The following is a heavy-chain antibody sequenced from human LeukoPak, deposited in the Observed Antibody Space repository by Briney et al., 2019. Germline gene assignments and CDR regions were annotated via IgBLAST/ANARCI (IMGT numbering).Heavy chain of an antibody. CDR1: GFTFSSYR. J-gene: IGHJ4*02. CDR2: ISSSSSYI. D-gene: IGHD6-6*01. Sequence: GAPRLSCAASGFTFSSYRMNWVRQAPGKGLEWVSSISSSSSYIYYADSVKGRFTISRDNAKNSLYLQMNSLRAEDTAVYYCARGGTSSRMPDDYWGQGTLVTVSS. V-gene: IGHV3-21*01. CDR3: ARGGTSSRMPDDY.